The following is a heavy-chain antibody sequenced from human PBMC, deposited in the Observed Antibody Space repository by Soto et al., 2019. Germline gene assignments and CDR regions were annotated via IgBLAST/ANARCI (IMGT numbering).Heavy chain of an antibody. J-gene: IGHJ4*02. CDR1: GFTFGYYA. D-gene: IGHD1-26*01. Sequence: GGSLILSCTASGFTFGYYAMSWFRQAPGKGLEWVGFIRSKAYGGTTEYAASVKGRFTISRDDSKSIAYLQMNSLKTEDTAVYYCTREVSGAYWGQGTLVTVSS. CDR2: IRSKAYGGTT. CDR3: TREVSGAY. V-gene: IGHV3-49*03.